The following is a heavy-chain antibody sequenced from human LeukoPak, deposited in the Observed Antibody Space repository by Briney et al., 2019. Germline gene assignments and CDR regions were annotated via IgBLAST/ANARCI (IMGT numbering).Heavy chain of an antibody. Sequence: GGSLRLSCAASGFTFSSFGMHWVHQAPARGLEWVALILYDEKYYADSVKGRFTISRDNSKNILYLQMDSLRVEDTAVYYCARYCSGGCYSGVDYWGQGTLVTVPS. V-gene: IGHV3-33*05. CDR2: ILYDEK. J-gene: IGHJ4*02. CDR1: GFTFSSFG. D-gene: IGHD2-15*01. CDR3: ARYCSGGCYSGVDY.